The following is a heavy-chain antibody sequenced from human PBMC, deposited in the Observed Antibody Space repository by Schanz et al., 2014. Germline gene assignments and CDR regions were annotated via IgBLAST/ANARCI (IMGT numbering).Heavy chain of an antibody. CDR1: GGSISSGGYS. V-gene: IGHV4-30-2*05. D-gene: IGHD4-17*01. CDR3: ARDRGHGDLPGDI. J-gene: IGHJ3*02. CDR2: IFHSGST. Sequence: QLQLQESGSGLVEPSQTLSLTCGVSGGSISSGGYSWTWIRQPPGKGLEWIGYIFHSGSTYYNPALKRRVTISVDTSKNQFSLNLSSATAADTAVYYCARDRGHGDLPGDIWGQGTMVTVSS.